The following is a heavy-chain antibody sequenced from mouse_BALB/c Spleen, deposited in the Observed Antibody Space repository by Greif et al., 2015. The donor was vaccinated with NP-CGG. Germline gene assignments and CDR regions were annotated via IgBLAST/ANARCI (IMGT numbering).Heavy chain of an antibody. CDR2: ISYSGST. CDR3: ARYYYGSSYYFDY. J-gene: IGHJ2*01. D-gene: IGHD1-1*01. CDR1: GDSITSGY. Sequence: VQLQQSGPRLVKPSQTLSLTCSVTGDSITSGYWNWIRKFPGNKLEYMGYISYSGSTYYNPSLKSRISITRDTSKNQYYLQLNSVTTEDTATYYCARYYYGSSYYFDYWGQGTTLTVSS. V-gene: IGHV3-8*02.